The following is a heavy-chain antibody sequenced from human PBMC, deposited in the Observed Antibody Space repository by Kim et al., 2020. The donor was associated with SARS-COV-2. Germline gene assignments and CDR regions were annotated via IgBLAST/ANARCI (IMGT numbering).Heavy chain of an antibody. V-gene: IGHV3-33*08. D-gene: IGHD1-1*01. Sequence: GGSLRLSCAASGFTFRSYGMHWVRQAPGKGLEWVAIIWYDGTNEYYADSVKGRFTISRDNFKNTLYLQMNSLRAEDTALYYCARGRTAGSRNNWPIEYWGRGSLVTVSS. J-gene: IGHJ4*02. CDR3: ARGRTAGSRNNWPIEY. CDR2: IWYDGTNE. CDR1: GFTFRSYG.